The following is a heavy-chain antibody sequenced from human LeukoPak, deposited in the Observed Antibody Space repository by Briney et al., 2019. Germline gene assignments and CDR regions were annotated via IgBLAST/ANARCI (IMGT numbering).Heavy chain of an antibody. D-gene: IGHD2-2*01. CDR1: GFTFSRYS. Sequence: GGSLRLSCAASGFTFSRYSMNWVRQAPGKGLEWVSYISSSSATIYHAASVKVRFTISRDNAKNSLYLQMNSLRGEDTAAYYCARGGDCTSTNCPPGAFDIWGQGTIVTVSS. J-gene: IGHJ3*02. CDR2: ISSSSATI. V-gene: IGHV3-48*01. CDR3: ARGGDCTSTNCPPGAFDI.